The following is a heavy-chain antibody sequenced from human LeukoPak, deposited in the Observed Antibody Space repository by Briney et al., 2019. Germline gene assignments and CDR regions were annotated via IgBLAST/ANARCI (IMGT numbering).Heavy chain of an antibody. CDR1: GFTFSSYA. CDR2: ISGSASGGT. Sequence: PGGSLRLSCAASGFTFSSYAMSWVRQAPGKGLEWVSAISGSASGGTTYEDSVKGRFTISRDNSKGTLYLQMNSLRAEDTAVYYCAKVKTHWYFDSWGRGALVTVSS. V-gene: IGHV3-23*01. D-gene: IGHD1-1*01. CDR3: AKVKTHWYFDS. J-gene: IGHJ4*02.